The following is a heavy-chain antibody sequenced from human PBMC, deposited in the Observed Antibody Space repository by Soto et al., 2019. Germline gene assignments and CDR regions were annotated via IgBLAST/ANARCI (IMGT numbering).Heavy chain of an antibody. Sequence: GGSLRLSCAASGFSFNTYGIHWVRQAPGKGLEWVAVISNDGSNEYYGDSVKGRFTISRDNSKNTVYLQMNSLRPEDTALYYCAKGHRGNFFDYWGQGTLVTVSS. V-gene: IGHV3-30*18. CDR3: AKGHRGNFFDY. D-gene: IGHD3-16*01. CDR1: GFSFNTYG. CDR2: ISNDGSNE. J-gene: IGHJ4*02.